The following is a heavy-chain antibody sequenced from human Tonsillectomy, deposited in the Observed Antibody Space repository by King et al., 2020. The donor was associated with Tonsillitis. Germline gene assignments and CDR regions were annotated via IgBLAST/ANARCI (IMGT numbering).Heavy chain of an antibody. CDR3: PRLAHDSRYFDWFDY. Sequence: QLVQSGAEVKKPGESLKISCKGSGYSFTNYWIGWVRQMPGKGLEWMGIIYPGDSDTRYSPSFQGQVTISADKSISTAYLQWSSLKASDTAMYYCPRLAHDSRYFDWFDYWGQGTLVTVSS. CDR1: GYSFTNYW. D-gene: IGHD3-9*01. J-gene: IGHJ4*02. CDR2: IYPGDSDT. V-gene: IGHV5-51*01.